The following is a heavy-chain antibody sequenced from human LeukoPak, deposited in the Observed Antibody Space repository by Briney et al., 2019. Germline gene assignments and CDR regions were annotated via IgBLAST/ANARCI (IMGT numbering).Heavy chain of an antibody. V-gene: IGHV3-7*01. CDR1: GFTHSDYW. Sequence: RGSLRLSCEGSGFTHSDYWMGWVRQAPGKGLEWVANIYPAGRDTYYLDSVKGRFTISRDNVKKSTFLQMNSLRVEETAFYHCVRWGVTAGMQDRGQGTLVTVSS. CDR3: VRWGVTAGMQD. D-gene: IGHD2-2*01. CDR2: IYPAGRDT. J-gene: IGHJ4*02.